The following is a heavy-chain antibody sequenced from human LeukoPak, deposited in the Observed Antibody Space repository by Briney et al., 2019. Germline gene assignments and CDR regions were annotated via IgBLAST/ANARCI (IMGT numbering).Heavy chain of an antibody. D-gene: IGHD3-10*01. V-gene: IGHV1-24*01. CDR1: GYTLTELS. CDR2: FDPEDGET. CDR3: ATDTWGGFRYDY. Sequence: ASVKDSCKVSGYTLTELSMHWVRQTPGKALEWMGGFDPEDGETIYAQKFQGRVTMTEDTSTGTAYMELSSLRSEDTAVYYCATDTWGGFRYDYWGQGPLVPVSS. J-gene: IGHJ4*02.